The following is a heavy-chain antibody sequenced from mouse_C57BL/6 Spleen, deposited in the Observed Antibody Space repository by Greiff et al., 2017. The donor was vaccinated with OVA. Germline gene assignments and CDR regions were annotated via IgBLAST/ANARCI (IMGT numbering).Heavy chain of an antibody. V-gene: IGHV1-82*01. CDR2: IYPGDGDT. Sequence: QVQLQQSGPELVKPGASVKISCKASGYAFSSSWMNWVKQRPGKGLEWIGRIYPGDGDTNYNGKFKGKATLTADKSSSTAYMQLSSLTSEDSAVYFCAREYYGSIYWYFDVWGTGTTVTVSS. D-gene: IGHD1-1*01. CDR1: GYAFSSSW. CDR3: AREYYGSIYWYFDV. J-gene: IGHJ1*03.